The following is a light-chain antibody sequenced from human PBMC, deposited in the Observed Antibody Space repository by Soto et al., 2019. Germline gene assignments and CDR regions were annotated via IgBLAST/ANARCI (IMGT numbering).Light chain of an antibody. CDR1: SSDIGSYDL. CDR2: EVT. J-gene: IGLJ1*01. Sequence: QSALTQPASVSGSPGQSITISCTGTSSDIGSYDLVSWYQQHPGTAPKLIIYEVTKRPSGVSTRFSGSKSGNTASLTISGLQAEDEADYYCSSYTSSSNLVLGNGTKVT. CDR3: SSYTSSSNLV. V-gene: IGLV2-14*02.